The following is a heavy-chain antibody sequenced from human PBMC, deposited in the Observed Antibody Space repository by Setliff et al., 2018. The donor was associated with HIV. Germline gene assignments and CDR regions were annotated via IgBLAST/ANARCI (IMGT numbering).Heavy chain of an antibody. CDR2: ISGSGGGT. CDR1: GFTFTSYA. D-gene: IGHD4-4*01. CDR3: VRDLTTIVTRKVFDI. V-gene: IGHV3-23*01. Sequence: GGSLRLSCAASGFTFTSYAMNWVRQAPGKGLEWVSGISGSGGGTYYAESVKGRFTISRDNSKNTLYVQMNSLRADDTAIYYCVRDLTTIVTRKVFDIWGQGTMVTVSS. J-gene: IGHJ3*02.